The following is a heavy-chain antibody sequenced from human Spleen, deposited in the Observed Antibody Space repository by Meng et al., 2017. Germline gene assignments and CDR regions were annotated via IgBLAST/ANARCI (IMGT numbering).Heavy chain of an antibody. Sequence: QVQRVQSGAEVKKPGASVKVSVKAYGYTFPDYWLHWVRRAPGQGLEWMGRINPKSGDTHYAQRFQGRVTMTGDTSISTAYMELSGLRSDDTAMYYCARDEDISAAGKLFGDYWGQGTLVTVSS. CDR1: GYTFPDYW. J-gene: IGHJ4*02. CDR2: INPKSGDT. V-gene: IGHV1-2*06. CDR3: ARDEDISAAGKLFGDY. D-gene: IGHD6-13*01.